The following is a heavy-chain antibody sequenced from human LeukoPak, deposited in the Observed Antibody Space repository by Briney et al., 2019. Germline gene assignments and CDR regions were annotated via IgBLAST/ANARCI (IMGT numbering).Heavy chain of an antibody. CDR2: IWYDGSNK. D-gene: IGHD3-22*01. CDR1: GXTFSSYG. V-gene: IGHV3-33*01. Sequence: PGGSLRLSCAASGXTFSSYGMHWVRQAPGKGLEWVAVIWYDGSNKYYAASVKGRFTISRDNSKNTLYLQMNSLRAEDTAVYYCARGDYDSSGYYHYFDYWGQGTLVTVSS. J-gene: IGHJ4*02. CDR3: ARGDYDSSGYYHYFDY.